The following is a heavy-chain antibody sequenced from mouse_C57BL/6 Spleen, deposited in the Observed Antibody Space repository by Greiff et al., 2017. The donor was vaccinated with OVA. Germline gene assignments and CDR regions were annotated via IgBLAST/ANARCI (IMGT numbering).Heavy chain of an antibody. Sequence: EVHLVESGTVLARPGASVKMSCKTSGYTFTSYWMHWVKQRPGQGLEWIGAIYPGNSDTSYNQKFKGKAKLTAVTSASTAYMELSSLTNEDSAVYYCTRDYGSSYWYFDVWGTGTTVTVSS. J-gene: IGHJ1*03. CDR3: TRDYGSSYWYFDV. D-gene: IGHD1-1*01. V-gene: IGHV1-5*01. CDR2: IYPGNSDT. CDR1: GYTFTSYW.